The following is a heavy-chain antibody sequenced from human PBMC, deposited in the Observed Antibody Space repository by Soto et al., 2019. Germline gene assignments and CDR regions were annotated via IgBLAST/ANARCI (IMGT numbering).Heavy chain of an antibody. CDR1: GGTFSSYA. CDR3: ARRNIAHYYYYYGMDV. Sequence: SVKVSCKASGGTFSSYAISWVRQAPGQGLEWMGGIIPIFGTANYAQKFQGRVTITADESTSTAYMELSSLRSEDTAVYYCARRNIAHYYYYYGMDVWGQGTTVTVSS. V-gene: IGHV1-69*13. CDR2: IIPIFGTA. J-gene: IGHJ6*02. D-gene: IGHD6-13*01.